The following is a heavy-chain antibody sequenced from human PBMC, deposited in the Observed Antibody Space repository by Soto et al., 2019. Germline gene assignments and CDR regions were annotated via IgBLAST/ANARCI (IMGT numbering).Heavy chain of an antibody. CDR1: GYTFTGAY. Sequence: QAQLVQSGAEVKKPGASVKVSCKASGYTFTGAYIHWVRQAPGQGLEWMGCINPNSGGTEFAQKFQGRVTVTRDTSITTVYMEMNRLRSDDTGVYYCARDFTTRSYGVDVWGKGTAVTVSS. V-gene: IGHV1-2*02. CDR2: INPNSGGT. J-gene: IGHJ6*04. CDR3: ARDFTTRSYGVDV. D-gene: IGHD3-10*01.